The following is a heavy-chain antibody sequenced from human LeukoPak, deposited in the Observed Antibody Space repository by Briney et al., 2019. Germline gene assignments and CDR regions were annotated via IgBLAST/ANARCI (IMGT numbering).Heavy chain of an antibody. Sequence: GGSLRLSCAASGFTFSSYYMTWVRQAPGKGLEWVANIKKDGSEKYYVDSVKGRFTISRDNSKNTLYLQMNTLRAEDTAVYYCVRDGAVVTSGSYPWRYFQYWGLGTLVTVSS. CDR1: GFTFSSYY. V-gene: IGHV3-7*01. D-gene: IGHD3-10*01. J-gene: IGHJ1*01. CDR2: IKKDGSEK. CDR3: VRDGAVVTSGSYPWRYFQY.